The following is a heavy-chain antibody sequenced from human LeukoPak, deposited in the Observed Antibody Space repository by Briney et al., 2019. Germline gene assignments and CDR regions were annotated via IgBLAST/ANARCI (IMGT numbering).Heavy chain of an antibody. CDR2: FDPEDGET. CDR3: ATVDYYDSSGYHNWFDP. V-gene: IGHV1-24*01. Sequence: ASVKVSCKVSGYTLTELSMHWVRQAPGKGLEWMGGFDPEDGETIYAQKFQGRVTVTEDTSTDTAYMELSSLRSEDTAVYYCATVDYYDSSGYHNWFDPWGQGTLVTVSS. CDR1: GYTLTELS. D-gene: IGHD3-22*01. J-gene: IGHJ5*02.